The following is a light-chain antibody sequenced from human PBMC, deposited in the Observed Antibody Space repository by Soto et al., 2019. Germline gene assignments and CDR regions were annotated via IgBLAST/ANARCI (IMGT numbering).Light chain of an antibody. CDR1: SSNIGAGYD. V-gene: IGLV1-40*01. J-gene: IGLJ1*01. CDR2: GNS. Sequence: QSVLTQPPSVSGAPGQRVTISCTGSSSNIGAGYDVHWYQQLPGTAPKLLIYGNSNRPSGVPDRFSGSKSGTSAPLAITGLQAEDEADYYCSSYAGSNNFVFGSGTKLTVL. CDR3: SSYAGSNNFV.